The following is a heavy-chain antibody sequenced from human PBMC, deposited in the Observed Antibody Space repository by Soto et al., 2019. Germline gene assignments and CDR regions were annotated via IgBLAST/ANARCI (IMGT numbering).Heavy chain of an antibody. Sequence: SETLSLTCSVSDDSINSDKYYWGWIRQPPGEGLEWIGSIYYRGNAYYNPSLQTRVTISLDKSKSQFSLKLNSVTAADSAAYFCARLEGLATISYYFDFWGPGALVTVSS. V-gene: IGHV4-39*01. CDR3: ARLEGLATISYYFDF. CDR1: DDSINSDKYY. D-gene: IGHD3-9*01. CDR2: IYYRGNA. J-gene: IGHJ4*02.